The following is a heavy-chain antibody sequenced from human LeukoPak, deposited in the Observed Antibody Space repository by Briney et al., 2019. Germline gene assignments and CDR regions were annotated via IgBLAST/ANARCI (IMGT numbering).Heavy chain of an antibody. CDR3: ARPYGNPKANWFDP. D-gene: IGHD3-10*01. CDR2: INSDGSST. CDR1: GFTFSSYW. V-gene: IGHV3-74*01. J-gene: IGHJ5*02. Sequence: PGGSLRLSCAAPGFTFSSYWVHWVRQAPGKGLVWVSRINSDGSSTSYADSVKGRFTISRDNAKNTLYLQMNSLRAEDTAVYYCARPYGNPKANWFDPWGQGTLVTVSS.